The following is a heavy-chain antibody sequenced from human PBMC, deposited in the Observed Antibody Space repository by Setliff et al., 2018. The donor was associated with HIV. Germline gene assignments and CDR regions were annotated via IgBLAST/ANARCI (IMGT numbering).Heavy chain of an antibody. J-gene: IGHJ4*02. D-gene: IGHD5-12*01. CDR3: ARDRGRGYDCPIQGYFDY. V-gene: IGHV4-39*07. CDR2: IYYSGNT. Sequence: PSETLSLTCTVSGGSISTSSSYWGWIRQPPGKGLEWIGSIYYSGNTYYNPSLKSRVTISVDTSQNYFSLKLTSVTAADTAVYYGARDRGRGYDCPIQGYFDYWGQGTLVTVSS. CDR1: GGSISTSSSY.